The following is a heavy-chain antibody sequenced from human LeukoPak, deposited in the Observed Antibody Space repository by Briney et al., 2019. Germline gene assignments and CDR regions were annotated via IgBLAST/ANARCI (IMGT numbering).Heavy chain of an antibody. CDR2: IYYSGST. V-gene: IGHV4-59*08. CDR3: ASTRKDCGGHAH. CDR1: GGSISSYY. D-gene: IGHD4-23*01. Sequence: SETLSLTCTVSGGSISSYYWSWIRQPPGKGLEWIGYIYYSGSTNYNPSLKSRVTISVDTSKNQFSLKLSSVTAADTAVYYCASTRKDCGGHAHWGQGTLVTVSS. J-gene: IGHJ4*02.